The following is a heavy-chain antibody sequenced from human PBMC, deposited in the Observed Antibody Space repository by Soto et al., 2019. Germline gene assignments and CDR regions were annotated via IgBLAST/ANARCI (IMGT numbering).Heavy chain of an antibody. V-gene: IGHV1-18*01. Sequence: QVQLVQSGVEVREPGASVKVSCKAVRYIFTNYGVSWVRQAPGQGLEWMGWITTYNGNTEYAQKFQGRVTMTTDASTSTANMELGSVRAADTAIYYCARALTGYGMDVWRQGTTVTVSS. CDR1: RYIFTNYG. J-gene: IGHJ6*01. CDR3: ARALTGYGMDV. CDR2: ITTYNGNT.